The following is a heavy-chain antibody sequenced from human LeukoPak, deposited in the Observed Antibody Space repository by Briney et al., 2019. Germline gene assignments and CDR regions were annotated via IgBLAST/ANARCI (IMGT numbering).Heavy chain of an antibody. Sequence: EGPLRLSCAASGFTLSNYWMHWVRQAPGEGLVWVSRVDPDGTTTNYAGSVTGRFTTSRDNAKNTLYLQMNSLRAEGTALYYCTRVQAGRSGLMDVWGRGTTVTVSS. V-gene: IGHV3-74*01. CDR2: VDPDGTTT. CDR1: GFTLSNYW. CDR3: TRVQAGRSGLMDV. D-gene: IGHD2-8*02. J-gene: IGHJ6*02.